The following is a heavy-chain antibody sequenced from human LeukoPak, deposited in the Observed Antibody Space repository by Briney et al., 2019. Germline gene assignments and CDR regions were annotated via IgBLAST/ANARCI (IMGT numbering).Heavy chain of an antibody. Sequence: GGSLRLSCAASGFTFSYYGMHWVRQAPGKGLEWVAFIRYDGNDKYYADSVKGRFTISRDTSRNKLHLQMNRLRLEDTAVYYCARGRQNSGSYSDAFDIWGQGTMVTVSS. V-gene: IGHV3-30*02. CDR1: GFTFSYYG. D-gene: IGHD1-26*01. CDR3: ARGRQNSGSYSDAFDI. J-gene: IGHJ3*02. CDR2: IRYDGNDK.